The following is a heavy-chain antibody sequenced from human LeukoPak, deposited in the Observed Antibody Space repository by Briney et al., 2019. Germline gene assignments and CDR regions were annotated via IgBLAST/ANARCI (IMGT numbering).Heavy chain of an antibody. CDR2: RSKANSYAT. Sequence: GGSLKLSCAASGFTFSASALHWVRQASGKGLEWVGRRSKANSYATAYAASVEGRFTISRDDSKNTAYLEMNSLKTEDTAVYYCTRFNQGPYGMDVWGQGTTVTVSS. CDR1: GFTFSASA. J-gene: IGHJ6*02. CDR3: TRFNQGPYGMDV. V-gene: IGHV3-73*01. D-gene: IGHD3-16*01.